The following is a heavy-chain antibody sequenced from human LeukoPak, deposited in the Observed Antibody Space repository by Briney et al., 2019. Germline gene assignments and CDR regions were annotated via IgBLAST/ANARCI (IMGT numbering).Heavy chain of an antibody. J-gene: IGHJ4*02. CDR1: GFTFDDYA. V-gene: IGHV3-9*01. CDR3: AKDKGDRFFDY. CDR2: ISWNSGSI. D-gene: IGHD5-24*01. Sequence: GRSLRLSCAASGFTFDDYAMHWVRQAPGKGLEWVSGISWNSGSIGYADSVKGRFTISRDNAKNSLYLQMDRLRAEDTAVYYCAKDKGDRFFDYWGQGAQVTVSS.